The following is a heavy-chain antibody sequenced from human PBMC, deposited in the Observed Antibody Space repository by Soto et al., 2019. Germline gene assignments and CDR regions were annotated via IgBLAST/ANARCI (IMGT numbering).Heavy chain of an antibody. Sequence: LSLTCTVSGGSISSNFYYWGWIRQPPGKGLQWIGNIYYRGSTNYNPSLKSPVTISVDTSKNQFSLKLSSVTAADTAVYYCAREGSSWYGFDYWGQGTLVTVSS. J-gene: IGHJ4*02. V-gene: IGHV4-39*07. CDR3: AREGSSWYGFDY. D-gene: IGHD6-13*01. CDR1: GGSISSNFYY. CDR2: IYYRGST.